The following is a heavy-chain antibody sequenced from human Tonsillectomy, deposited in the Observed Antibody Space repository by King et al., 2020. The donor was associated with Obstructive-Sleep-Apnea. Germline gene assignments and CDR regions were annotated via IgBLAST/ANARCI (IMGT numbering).Heavy chain of an antibody. CDR1: GGSISSYY. D-gene: IGHD2-15*01. CDR3: ARGYCSGGSCVSCNWFDP. CDR2: IYTSVST. V-gene: IGHV4-4*07. Sequence: QLQESGPGLVKPSETLSLTCTVSGGSISSYYWSWIRQPAGKGLEWIGRIYTSVSTNYNPSRKSRFTMSVDTSKNQFSLKLSSVTAADTAVYYCARGYCSGGSCVSCNWFDPWGQGTLVTVSS. J-gene: IGHJ5*02.